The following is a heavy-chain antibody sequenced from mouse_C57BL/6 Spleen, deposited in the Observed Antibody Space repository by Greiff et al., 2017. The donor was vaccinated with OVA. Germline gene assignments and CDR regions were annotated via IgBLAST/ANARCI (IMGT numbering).Heavy chain of an antibody. CDR1: GYAFSSSW. Sequence: VQLQQSGPELVKPGASVKISCMASGYAFSSSWMNWVKQRPGKGLEWLGRIYPGDGDTNYNGKLKGKATLTADKSSSTAYMQLSSLTSEDSAVYFCARGNGYLDVWGTGTTVTVSS. D-gene: IGHD1-2*01. V-gene: IGHV1-82*01. J-gene: IGHJ1*03. CDR3: ARGNGYLDV. CDR2: IYPGDGDT.